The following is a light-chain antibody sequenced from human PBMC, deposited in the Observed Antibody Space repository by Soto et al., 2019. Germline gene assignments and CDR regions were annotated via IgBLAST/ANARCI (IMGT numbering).Light chain of an antibody. CDR1: NIGSKS. J-gene: IGLJ2*01. CDR2: YDS. V-gene: IGLV3-21*04. CDR3: QVWDSSSDHRGVV. Sequence: ELTQPPSVSVAPGKTARITCGGNNIGSKSVHWYQQKPGQAPVLVIYYDSDRPSGIPERFSGSNSGNTATLTISRVEAGDEADYYCQVWDSSSDHRGVVFGGGTKLTVL.